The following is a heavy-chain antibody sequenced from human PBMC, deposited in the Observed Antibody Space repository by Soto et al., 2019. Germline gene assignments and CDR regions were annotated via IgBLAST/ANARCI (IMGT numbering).Heavy chain of an antibody. J-gene: IGHJ4*02. D-gene: IGHD2-2*02. CDR1: GFTFSSHS. CDR3: ARDHRTPGIHFDY. CDR2: IKQGRGDT. V-gene: IGHV3-7*01. Sequence: PGGSLRLSCAASGFTFSSHSMKWVRQAPGKGLEWVAHIKQGRGDTYYLDSVKGRFTISRDNARNSLNLQMASLRAEDTAFYYCARDHRTPGIHFDYWGQGALDTVSS.